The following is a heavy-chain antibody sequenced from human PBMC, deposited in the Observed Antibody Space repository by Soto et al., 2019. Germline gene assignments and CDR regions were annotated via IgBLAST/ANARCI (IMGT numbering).Heavy chain of an antibody. J-gene: IGHJ6*02. V-gene: IGHV4-39*01. D-gene: IGHD6-6*01. CDR1: CGSISSSSYY. CDR2: IYYSGST. Sequence: SETLSLTCTVSCGSISSSSYYWGWIRQPPGKGLEWIGSIYYSGSTYYNPSLKSRVTISVDTSKNQFSLKLSSVTAADTAVYYCAKSIAARRFYYYYYGMDVWGQGTTVTVSS. CDR3: AKSIAARRFYYYYYGMDV.